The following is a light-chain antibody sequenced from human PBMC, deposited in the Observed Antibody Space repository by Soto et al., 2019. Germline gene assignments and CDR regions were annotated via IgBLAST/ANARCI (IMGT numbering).Light chain of an antibody. CDR2: GSS. Sequence: EIVMTQPPATLSVSPGERATLSCRASQSVSSNLAWYQQKPGQAPRLLIYGSSTRATGIPARFSGSGSGPDFTPTISILRSADFADDHLQQDNYRPSTFSQRTKLEIK. J-gene: IGKJ2*01. V-gene: IGKV3-15*01. CDR3: QQDNYRPST. CDR1: QSVSSN.